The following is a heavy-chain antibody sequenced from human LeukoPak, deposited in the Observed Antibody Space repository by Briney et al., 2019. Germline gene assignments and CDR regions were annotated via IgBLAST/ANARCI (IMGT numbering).Heavy chain of an antibody. V-gene: IGHV3-21*04. J-gene: IGHJ4*02. CDR2: ISSSGTYT. CDR3: ARGPGGVFDY. Sequence: PGGSLRLSCAASGFTFYTYSMNWVRQAPGKGLEWVSSISSSGTYTYYADSLKGRFTISRDNAKNMLYLQMNSLRAEDTAVYYCARGPGGVFDYWGQGTLVTVSS. CDR1: GFTFYTYS. D-gene: IGHD3-16*01.